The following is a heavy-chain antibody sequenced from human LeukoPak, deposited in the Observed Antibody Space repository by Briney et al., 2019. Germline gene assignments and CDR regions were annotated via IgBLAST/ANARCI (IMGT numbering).Heavy chain of an antibody. V-gene: IGHV3-74*01. CDR2: INTDGRTI. Sequence: PGGSLRLSCAASGFTLNNYWMNWVRQAPGKGLVWVSRINTDGRTITYADSVRGRFTISRNNAKNTLYLQMNSLRAEDSAVYYCARLSANDLGLYFPDYLDHWGQGTLVTVSS. D-gene: IGHD2-15*01. J-gene: IGHJ4*02. CDR3: ARLSANDLGLYFPDYLDH. CDR1: GFTLNNYW.